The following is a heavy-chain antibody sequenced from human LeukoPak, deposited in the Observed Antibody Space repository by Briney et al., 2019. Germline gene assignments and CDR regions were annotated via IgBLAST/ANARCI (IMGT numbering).Heavy chain of an antibody. CDR1: GFTFSSYT. D-gene: IGHD6-19*01. CDR3: ARGFGSGWYAEYFQH. J-gene: IGHJ1*01. CDR2: ISSSSSYI. Sequence: GGSLRLSCAASGFTFSSYTMNWVRQAPGKGLEWVSSISSSSSYIYYADSVKGRFTISRDNAKNSLYLQMNSLGAEDTAVYYCARGFGSGWYAEYFQHWGPGTLVTVSS. V-gene: IGHV3-21*01.